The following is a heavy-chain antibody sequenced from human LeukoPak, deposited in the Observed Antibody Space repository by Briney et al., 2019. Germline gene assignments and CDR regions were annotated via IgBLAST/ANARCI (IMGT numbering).Heavy chain of an antibody. CDR1: GGSISSSSYY. CDR2: IYYSGST. D-gene: IGHD5-24*01. Sequence: TSETLSLTCTVSGGSISSSSYYWGWIRQPPGKGLEWIGSIYYSGSTYYNPSLKSRVTISVDTSKNQFSLKLSSVTAADTAVYYCARDGTVEMATTSFDYWGQGTLVTVSS. J-gene: IGHJ4*02. V-gene: IGHV4-39*02. CDR3: ARDGTVEMATTSFDY.